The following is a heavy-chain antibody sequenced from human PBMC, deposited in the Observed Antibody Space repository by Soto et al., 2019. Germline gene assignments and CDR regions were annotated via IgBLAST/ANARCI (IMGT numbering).Heavy chain of an antibody. V-gene: IGHV1-69*12. CDR3: ASPTHMGHGDDGVLGACDT. D-gene: IGHD4-17*01. Sequence: QVQLVQSGAEVKKPGSSVKVSCKASGGTFSSSAISWVRQAPGQGLEWMGGIIPLFGTANYAQKFQGRVTITADESTSTAHMGLRSLRSEDTAVYYCASPTHMGHGDDGVLGACDTWGQGTMVTVSS. CDR2: IIPLFGTA. J-gene: IGHJ3*02. CDR1: GGTFSSSA.